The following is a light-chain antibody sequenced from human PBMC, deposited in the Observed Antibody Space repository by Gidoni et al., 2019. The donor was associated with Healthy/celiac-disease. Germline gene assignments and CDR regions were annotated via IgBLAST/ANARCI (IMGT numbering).Light chain of an antibody. CDR3: QQRSNWPRT. V-gene: IGKV3-11*01. Sequence: EIVLTQSPATLSLSPGERATLSCRASQSVSRYLAWYQQKPGQAPRLLIYDASDRATGIPARFSGSSSGTDFTLTISSLEPEDFAVYYCQQRSNWPRTFGQGTKVEIK. CDR1: QSVSRY. CDR2: DAS. J-gene: IGKJ1*01.